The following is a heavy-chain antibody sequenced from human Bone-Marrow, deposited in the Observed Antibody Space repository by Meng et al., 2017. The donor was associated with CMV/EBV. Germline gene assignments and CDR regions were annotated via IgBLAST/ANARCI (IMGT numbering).Heavy chain of an antibody. CDR1: GYTFTGYY. V-gene: IGHV1-2*02. J-gene: IGHJ3*02. Sequence: ASVKVSCKASGYTFTGYYMHWVRQAPGQGLEWMGWINPNSDGTNYAQKFQGRVTMTRDTSISTAYMELSRLGSDDTAVYYCARDSSMDLGDAFDIWGQGTMVTVSS. CDR2: INPNSDGT. CDR3: ARDSSMDLGDAFDI. D-gene: IGHD6-13*01.